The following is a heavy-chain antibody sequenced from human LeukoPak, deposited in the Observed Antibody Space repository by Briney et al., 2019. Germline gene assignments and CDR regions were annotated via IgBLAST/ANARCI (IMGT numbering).Heavy chain of an antibody. J-gene: IGHJ5*02. Sequence: PGGSLRLSCAASGFTVSSNYMSWVRQAPGKGLEWVSAISGSGGSTYYADSVKGRFTISRDNSKNTLYLQMNSLRAEDTAVYYCAKGRSSWYVGNWFDPWGQGALVTVSS. V-gene: IGHV3-23*01. CDR2: ISGSGGST. CDR1: GFTVSSNY. CDR3: AKGRSSWYVGNWFDP. D-gene: IGHD6-13*01.